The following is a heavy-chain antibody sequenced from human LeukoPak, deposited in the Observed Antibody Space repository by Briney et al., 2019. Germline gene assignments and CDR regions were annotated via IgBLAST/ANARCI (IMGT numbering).Heavy chain of an antibody. CDR3: ASGHSRGAQYYFDY. D-gene: IGHD6-25*01. J-gene: IGHJ4*02. V-gene: IGHV4-59*01. Sequence: KASETLSLTCTVSGGSISSYYWSWIRQPPGKGLEWIGYIYYSGSTNYNPSLKSRVTISVDTSKNQFSLKLSSVTAADTAVYYCASGHSRGAQYYFDYWGQGTLVTVSS. CDR2: IYYSGST. CDR1: GGSISSYY.